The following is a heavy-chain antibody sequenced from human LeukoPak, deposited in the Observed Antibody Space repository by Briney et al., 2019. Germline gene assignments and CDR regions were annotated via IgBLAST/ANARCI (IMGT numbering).Heavy chain of an antibody. D-gene: IGHD5-18*01. J-gene: IGHJ5*02. CDR1: GCTFTGYY. Sequence: ASVKVSCKASGCTFTGYYMHWVRQAPGQGLEWMGWINPNSGGTNYAQKFQGRVTMTRDTSISTAYKELSRLRSDDTAVYYCARDTAMVPWFDPWGQGTLVTVSS. V-gene: IGHV1-2*02. CDR2: INPNSGGT. CDR3: ARDTAMVPWFDP.